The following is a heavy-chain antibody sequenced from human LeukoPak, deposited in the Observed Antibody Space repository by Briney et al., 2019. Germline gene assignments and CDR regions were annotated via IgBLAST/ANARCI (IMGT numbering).Heavy chain of an antibody. CDR3: ARTSRDGYNNPYFDY. D-gene: IGHD5-24*01. V-gene: IGHV4-59*11. J-gene: IGHJ4*02. CDR1: GGSISSHY. Sequence: SETLSLTCTVSGGSISSHYWSWIRQPPGKGLEWIGYIYYSGSTNYNPSLKSRVTISVGTSKNQFSLKLSSVTAADTAVYYCARTSRDGYNNPYFDYWGQGTLVTVSS. CDR2: IYYSGST.